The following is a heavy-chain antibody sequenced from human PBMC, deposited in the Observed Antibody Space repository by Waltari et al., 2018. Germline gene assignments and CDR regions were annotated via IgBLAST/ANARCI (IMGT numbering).Heavy chain of an antibody. D-gene: IGHD5-18*01. CDR2: VDPEDGET. V-gene: IGHV1-69-2*01. Sequence: EVQLVQSGAEVKKPGATVKISCKASGYTFTDYYMHWVQQAPGKGLEWMGRVDPEDGETIYAEKFQGRVTITADESTSTAYMELSSLRAEDTAVYYCARESPWVQLWREAYFDYWGQGTLVTVSS. J-gene: IGHJ4*02. CDR3: ARESPWVQLWREAYFDY. CDR1: GYTFTDYY.